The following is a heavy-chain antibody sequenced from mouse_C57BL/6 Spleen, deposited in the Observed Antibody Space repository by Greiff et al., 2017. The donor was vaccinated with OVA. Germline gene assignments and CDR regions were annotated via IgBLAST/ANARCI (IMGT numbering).Heavy chain of an antibody. CDR2: INPSTGGT. J-gene: IGHJ2*01. D-gene: IGHD2-2*01. CDR1: GYSFTGYY. CDR3: ARDGYPYFDY. V-gene: IGHV1-42*01. Sequence: EVKLQESGPELVKPGASVKISCKASGYSFTGYYMNWVKQSPEKSLEWIGEINPSTGGTTYNQKFKAKATLTVDKSSSTAYMQLKSLTSEDSAVYYCARDGYPYFDYWGQGTTLTVSS.